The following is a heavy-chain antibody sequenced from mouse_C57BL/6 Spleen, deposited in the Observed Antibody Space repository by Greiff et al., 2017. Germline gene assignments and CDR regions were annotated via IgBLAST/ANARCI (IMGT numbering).Heavy chain of an antibody. Sequence: QVQLQQSGPELVKPGASVKISCKASGYSFTSYYIHWVKQRPGQGLEWIGWIYPGSGNTKYNEKFKGKATLTADTSSSTAYMQLSSLTSEDSAVYYCARSPGGYFDVWGTGTTVTVSS. CDR3: ARSPGGYFDV. CDR1: GYSFTSYY. J-gene: IGHJ1*03. CDR2: IYPGSGNT. V-gene: IGHV1-66*01.